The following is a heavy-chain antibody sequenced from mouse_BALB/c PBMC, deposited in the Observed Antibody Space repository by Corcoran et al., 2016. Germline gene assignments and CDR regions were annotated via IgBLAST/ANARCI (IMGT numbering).Heavy chain of an antibody. CDR3: ARWGITTFDY. Sequence: EVLLQQSGPELVKPGTSVKISCKASGYTFTDYNMDWVRQSHGKSLEWIGDINPRSGGTIYNQPFKGKATLTLDKSSSTAYMELRCLTSEDTAVYYCARWGITTFDYWGQGTTVTVSS. CDR1: GYTFTDYN. CDR2: INPRSGGT. V-gene: IGHV1-18*01. J-gene: IGHJ2*01. D-gene: IGHD1-1*01.